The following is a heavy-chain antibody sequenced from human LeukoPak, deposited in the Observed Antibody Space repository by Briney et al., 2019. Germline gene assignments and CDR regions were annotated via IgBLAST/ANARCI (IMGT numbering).Heavy chain of an antibody. Sequence: SESLSLTCTVSGGSISSGGYYWSWIRQHPGKGLEWIGYNYCSGSTYYNPSLKSRVTISVDPSKNQFSLKRSAVTAADTDVYYCPREGGSGSYSFDYWGQGTLVTVSS. V-gene: IGHV4-31*03. CDR3: PREGGSGSYSFDY. CDR1: GGSISSGGYY. CDR2: NYCSGST. D-gene: IGHD3-10*01. J-gene: IGHJ4*02.